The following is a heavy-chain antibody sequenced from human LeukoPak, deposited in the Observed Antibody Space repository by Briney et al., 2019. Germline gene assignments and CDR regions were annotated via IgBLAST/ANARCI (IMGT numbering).Heavy chain of an antibody. V-gene: IGHV3-30*04. CDR2: ISYDGSNK. Sequence: PGRSLRLSCAASGFTFSSYAMHWVRQAPGKGLEWVAVISYDGSNKYYADSVKGRFTISRDNSKNTLYLQMNSLRAEDTAVYYCAKYQFWSGYYEDFGGGLMDVWGQGTTVTVSS. CDR3: AKYQFWSGYYEDFGGGLMDV. D-gene: IGHD3-3*01. CDR1: GFTFSSYA. J-gene: IGHJ6*02.